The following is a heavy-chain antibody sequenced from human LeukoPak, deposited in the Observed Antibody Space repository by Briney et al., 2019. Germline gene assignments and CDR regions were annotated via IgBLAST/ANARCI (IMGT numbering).Heavy chain of an antibody. CDR2: LNTDGSST. J-gene: IGHJ6*02. V-gene: IGHV3-74*01. CDR1: GFTFSSYW. D-gene: IGHD5-12*01. CDR3: ARDKWLRKYYYYYYGMDV. Sequence: GGSLRLSCAASGFTFSSYWMHWVRQAPGKGLVWVSRLNTDGSSTSYADSVKGRFTISRDNAKNTLYLQMNSLRAEDTAVYYCARDKWLRKYYYYYYGMDVWGQGTTVTVSS.